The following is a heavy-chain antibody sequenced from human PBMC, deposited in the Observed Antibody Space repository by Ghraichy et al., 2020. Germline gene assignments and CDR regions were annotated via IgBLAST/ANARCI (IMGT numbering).Heavy chain of an antibody. CDR1: GGSISSYY. CDR3: ARGAGRGQDFDY. CDR2: IYYTGST. Sequence: SETLSLTCTVSGGSISSYYWSWSRQPPGKGLEWIGYIYYTGSTNYNPSLKSRVTISVDTSKNQFSLKLSSVTAADTAVYYCARGAGRGQDFDYWGQGTLVTVSS. D-gene: IGHD3-10*01. J-gene: IGHJ4*02. V-gene: IGHV4-59*01.